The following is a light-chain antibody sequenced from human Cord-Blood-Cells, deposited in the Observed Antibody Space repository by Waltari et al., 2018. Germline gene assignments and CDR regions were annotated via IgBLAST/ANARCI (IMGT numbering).Light chain of an antibody. CDR3: QSADSSGTYPV. V-gene: IGLV3-25*02. CDR1: ALPKQY. J-gene: IGLJ7*01. Sequence: SYELTQPPSVSVSPGQTARITCSGDALPKQYAYWYQQKPGQAPVLVIYKDSERPSGIPGRFSGSSSGTTVTLTMSGVQAEDEADYYCQSADSSGTYPVFGGGTQLTVL. CDR2: KDS.